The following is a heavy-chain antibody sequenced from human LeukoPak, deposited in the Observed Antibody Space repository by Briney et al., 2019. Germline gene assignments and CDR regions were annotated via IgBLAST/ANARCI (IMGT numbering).Heavy chain of an antibody. J-gene: IGHJ4*02. Sequence: SETLSLTCAVYGGSFSGYYWSWIRQPPGKGLEWIGEINHSGSTNYNPSLKSRITISVDTSKNQFSLKLSSVTAADTAVYYCAGASGWYYFDFWGQGTLVTVSS. CDR2: INHSGST. V-gene: IGHV4-34*01. CDR3: AGASGWYYFDF. D-gene: IGHD2-8*01. CDR1: GGSFSGYY.